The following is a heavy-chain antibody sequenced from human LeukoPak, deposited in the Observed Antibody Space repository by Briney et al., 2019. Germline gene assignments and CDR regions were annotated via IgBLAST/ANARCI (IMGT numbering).Heavy chain of an antibody. CDR2: FYYTGST. J-gene: IGHJ6*02. V-gene: IGHV4-59*01. CDR1: GDSINNYY. D-gene: IGHD6-25*01. CDR3: ARDLHAAASV. Sequence: SETLSLTCTVSGDSINNYYWSWIRQPPGKGLEWVGYFYYTGSTNYNPSLKSRVTISVDTSKNQFSLKLSSVTAADTAVYYCARDLHAAASVWGQGTTVTVSS.